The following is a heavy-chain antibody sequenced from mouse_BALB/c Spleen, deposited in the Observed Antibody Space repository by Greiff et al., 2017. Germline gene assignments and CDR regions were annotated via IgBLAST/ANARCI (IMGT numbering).Heavy chain of an antibody. CDR1: GFTFSSYA. CDR2: ISSGGST. J-gene: IGHJ4*01. V-gene: IGHV5-6-5*01. CDR3: AKAYYGSLYAMDY. D-gene: IGHD2-10*01. Sequence: EVQLVESGGGLVKPGGSLKLSCAASGFTFSSYAMSWVRQTPEKRLEWVASISSGGSTYYPDSVKGRFTISRDNARNILYLQMSSLRSEDTAMYYCAKAYYGSLYAMDYWGQGTSVTVSS.